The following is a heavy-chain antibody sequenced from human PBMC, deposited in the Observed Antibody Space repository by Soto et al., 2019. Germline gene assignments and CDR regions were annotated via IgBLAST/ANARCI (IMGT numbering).Heavy chain of an antibody. J-gene: IGHJ4*02. CDR1: GITISNYP. V-gene: IGHV3-23*01. Sequence: ESGGGLVQPGGSLRLSCAASGITISNYPMSWVRQAPGKGLEWVSGISGSGDRTYYADSAKGRFTISKDISKNSLSLQLDSLGVENTAVYFCVNDDGGYPSTAPLWGQGTLVTVSS. D-gene: IGHD3-22*01. CDR3: VNDDGGYPSTAPL. CDR2: ISGSGDRT.